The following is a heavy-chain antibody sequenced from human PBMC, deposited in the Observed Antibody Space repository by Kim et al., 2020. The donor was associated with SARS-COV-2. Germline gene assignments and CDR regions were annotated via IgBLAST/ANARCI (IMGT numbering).Heavy chain of an antibody. D-gene: IGHD4-17*01. CDR3: ARVYGDYDYYFDY. J-gene: IGHJ4*02. V-gene: IGHV3-7*04. Sequence: YGDRVKGRFTISREHAKNALYLQMNSRGAEDTAVYYCARVYGDYDYYFDYWGQGTLVTVSS.